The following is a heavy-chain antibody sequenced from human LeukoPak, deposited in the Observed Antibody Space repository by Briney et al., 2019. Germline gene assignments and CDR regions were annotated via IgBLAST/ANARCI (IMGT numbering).Heavy chain of an antibody. CDR3: AIVATIGGYFDY. Sequence: SETLSLTCTVAGGSISSSSYYWGWIRQPPGKGLEWIGSIYYSGSTYYNPSLKSRVTISVDTSKNQFSLKLSSVTAADTAVYYCAIVATIGGYFDYWGQGTLVTVSS. CDR1: GGSISSSSYY. V-gene: IGHV4-39*01. J-gene: IGHJ4*02. CDR2: IYYSGST. D-gene: IGHD5-12*01.